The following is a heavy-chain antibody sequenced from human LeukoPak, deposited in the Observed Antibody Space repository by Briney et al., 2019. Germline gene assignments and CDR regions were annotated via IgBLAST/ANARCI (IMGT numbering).Heavy chain of an antibody. V-gene: IGHV3-30*03. Sequence: PGGSLRLSCAASGFTFSSYGMSWVRQAPGKGLEWVAVISYDGSNKYYADSVKGRFTISRDNSKNTLYLQMNSLRAEDTAVYYCARDSYYYDSSGYYGGAGYFDYWGQGTLVTVSS. CDR2: ISYDGSNK. D-gene: IGHD3-22*01. J-gene: IGHJ4*02. CDR1: GFTFSSYG. CDR3: ARDSYYYDSSGYYGGAGYFDY.